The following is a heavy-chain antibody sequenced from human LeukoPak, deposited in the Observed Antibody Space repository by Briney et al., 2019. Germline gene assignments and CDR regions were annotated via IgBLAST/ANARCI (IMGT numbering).Heavy chain of an antibody. D-gene: IGHD5-12*01. J-gene: IGHJ6*03. V-gene: IGHV4-34*01. CDR3: ARGAWLVATITGHYYQYMDV. CDR2: INHSGST. CDR1: GGSFSVYY. Sequence: SETLSLTCGVYGGSFSVYYWTWIRQSPGKGLEWIGEINHSGSTNYNPSLKSRVTISLDTSKNQFSLKLNSVTAADTAVYYCARGAWLVATITGHYYQYMDVWGKGTTVTVSS.